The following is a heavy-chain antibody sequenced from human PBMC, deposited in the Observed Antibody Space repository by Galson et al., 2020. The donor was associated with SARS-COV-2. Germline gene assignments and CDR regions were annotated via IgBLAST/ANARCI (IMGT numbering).Heavy chain of an antibody. CDR3: ARVGRGDYYYGMDV. V-gene: IGHV4-31*03. CDR2: IYYSGST. J-gene: IGHJ6*02. CDR1: GGSISSGGYY. Sequence: SETLSLTCPVSGGSISSGGYYWSWIRQHPGKGLEWIGYIYYSGSTYYNPSLKSRVTISVDTSKNQFSLKLSSVTAADTAVYYCARVGRGDYYYGMDVWGQGTTVTVSS. D-gene: IGHD1-1*01.